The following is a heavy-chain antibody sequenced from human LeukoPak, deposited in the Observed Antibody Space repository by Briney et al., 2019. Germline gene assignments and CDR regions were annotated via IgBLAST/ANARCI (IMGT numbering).Heavy chain of an antibody. D-gene: IGHD3-22*01. CDR3: ARSLQYYYDSSGYYYEFGDY. CDR2: IIPILGIA. Sequence: ASVKVSCKASGGTFSSYAISWVQQAPGQGLEWMGRIIPILGIANYAQKFQGRVTITADKSTSTAYMELSSLRSEDTAVYYCARSLQYYYDSSGYYYEFGDYWGQGTLVTVSS. J-gene: IGHJ4*02. CDR1: GGTFSSYA. V-gene: IGHV1-69*04.